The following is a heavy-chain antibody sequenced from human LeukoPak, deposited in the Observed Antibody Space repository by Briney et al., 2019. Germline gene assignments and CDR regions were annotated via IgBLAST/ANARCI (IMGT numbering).Heavy chain of an antibody. V-gene: IGHV1-69*05. CDR3: ARERLARGADYWYFDL. J-gene: IGHJ2*01. CDR1: GGTFGNYG. D-gene: IGHD3-10*01. CDR2: LIPALGTA. Sequence: SVKVSCKASGGTFGNYGITWVRQAPGQGLEWMGGLIPALGTANFPPRFQGRVTMTTDHSKTTAYTEVSRLTSEDTAIYYCARERLARGADYWYFDLWGRGTLVTVSS.